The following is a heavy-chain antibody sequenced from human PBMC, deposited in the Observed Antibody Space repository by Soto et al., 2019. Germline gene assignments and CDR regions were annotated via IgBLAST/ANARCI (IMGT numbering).Heavy chain of an antibody. Sequence: GGSLRLSCAASGFTVSSNHMSWVRQAPGKGLEWVSVIYSGGSTYYADSVKGRFTISRDNSKNTLYLQMNSLRAEDTAVYYCARGGGGSITIFGVEPTEEIYGMDVWGQGTTVTVSS. V-gene: IGHV3-53*01. D-gene: IGHD3-3*01. CDR3: ARGGGGSITIFGVEPTEEIYGMDV. CDR1: GFTVSSNH. J-gene: IGHJ6*02. CDR2: IYSGGST.